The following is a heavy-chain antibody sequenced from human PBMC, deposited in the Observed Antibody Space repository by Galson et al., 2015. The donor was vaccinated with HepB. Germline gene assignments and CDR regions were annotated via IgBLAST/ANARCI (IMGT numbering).Heavy chain of an antibody. J-gene: IGHJ3*02. Sequence: SLRLSCAASGFIFSSYPMSWVRQAPGKGLEWVSSIGSTGTTTYYAASVKGRFAVSRDNANSQNMMYLQVNSLRAEDTAMYYCTRILEVAGRGVAFDIWGQGTMVTVSS. CDR1: GFIFSSYP. CDR3: TRILEVAGRGVAFDI. V-gene: IGHV3-23*01. D-gene: IGHD6-19*01. CDR2: IGSTGTTT.